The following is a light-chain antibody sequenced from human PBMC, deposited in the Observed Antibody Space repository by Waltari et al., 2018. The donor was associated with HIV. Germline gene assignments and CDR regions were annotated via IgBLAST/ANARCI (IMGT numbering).Light chain of an antibody. CDR1: QNVDSNY. V-gene: IGKV3-20*01. CDR2: GAS. J-gene: IGKJ1*01. CDR3: QQYGTSPT. Sequence: EIVLTQSPGTLSLSPGDRATLFCRASQNVDSNYIAWYQQTSGQPPRLLISGASSRATGIPDKFGGSGSGTHFTLTINELAPEDFAMYYCQQYGTSPTFGQGTKVEI.